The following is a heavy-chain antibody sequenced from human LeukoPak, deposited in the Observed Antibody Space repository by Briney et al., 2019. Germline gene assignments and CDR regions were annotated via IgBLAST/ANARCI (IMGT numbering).Heavy chain of an antibody. V-gene: IGHV1-46*01. Sequence: ASVKVSSKASGYTFTSYYMHWVRQAPGQGLEWMAIINPSGGSTSYAQKVQGRVTMTRDTSTSTVYMELSSLRSEDTAVYYCARDGLMDIVVVPAAKGFDPWGQGTLVTVSS. J-gene: IGHJ5*02. D-gene: IGHD2-2*03. CDR1: GYTFTSYY. CDR2: INPSGGST. CDR3: ARDGLMDIVVVPAAKGFDP.